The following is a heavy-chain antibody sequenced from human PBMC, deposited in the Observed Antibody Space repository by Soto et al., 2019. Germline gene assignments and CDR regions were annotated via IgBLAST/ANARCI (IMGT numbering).Heavy chain of an antibody. CDR1: GFTFGDYY. Sequence: GGSLRLSCAASGFTFGDYYMTWIRQAPGKGLEWVSFIGNRGTGIYYADSVKGRFTIFRDNTKNSLYLQMNSLRAEDTAMYYCARDLRAVGMASRFDPWGQGTLVTVSS. V-gene: IGHV3-11*01. CDR2: IGNRGTGI. D-gene: IGHD6-13*01. CDR3: ARDLRAVGMASRFDP. J-gene: IGHJ5*02.